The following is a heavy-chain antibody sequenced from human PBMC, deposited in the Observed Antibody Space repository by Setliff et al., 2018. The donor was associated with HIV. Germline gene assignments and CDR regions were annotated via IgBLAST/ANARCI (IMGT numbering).Heavy chain of an antibody. D-gene: IGHD3-10*01. Sequence: GSLRLSCAASGLTFSSYWMHWVRQAPGKGLVWVSRINSDGSRTNNADSVKGRFTISRDNAKNTLYLQMNSLRAEDTAVYYCARDQRGRGRNDYYYYMDVWGKGTTVTVSS. V-gene: IGHV3-74*01. CDR2: INSDGSRT. CDR3: ARDQRGRGRNDYYYYMDV. CDR1: GLTFSSYW. J-gene: IGHJ6*03.